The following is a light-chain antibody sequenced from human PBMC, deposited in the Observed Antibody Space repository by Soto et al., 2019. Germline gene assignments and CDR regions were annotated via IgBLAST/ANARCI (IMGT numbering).Light chain of an antibody. Sequence: QSALTQPASVSGSPGQSITISCTGTSSDVGGYNYVSWYQQHPGKAPKLMIYEVNKRPSGVPDRFSGSKSGNTASLTVSGLQAEDDSDYYCSSYAGSNNVVFGGGTKVTVL. CDR3: SSYAGSNNVV. J-gene: IGLJ2*01. V-gene: IGLV2-8*01. CDR1: SSDVGGYNY. CDR2: EVN.